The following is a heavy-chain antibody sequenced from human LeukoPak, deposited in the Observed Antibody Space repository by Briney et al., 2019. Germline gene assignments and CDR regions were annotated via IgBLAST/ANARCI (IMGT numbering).Heavy chain of an antibody. V-gene: IGHV3-7*01. J-gene: IGHJ4*02. CDR2: IKGDGSEK. CDR1: GFSFSINW. Sequence: GGPLRLSCAASGFSFSINWMSWVRQAPGKGLEWVANIKGDGSEKYYVDSVKGRFTVSRDNARNSLYLQMNSLRVEDTGIYYCARADWFSADYWGQGTLVTVYS. D-gene: IGHD1-26*01. CDR3: ARADWFSADY.